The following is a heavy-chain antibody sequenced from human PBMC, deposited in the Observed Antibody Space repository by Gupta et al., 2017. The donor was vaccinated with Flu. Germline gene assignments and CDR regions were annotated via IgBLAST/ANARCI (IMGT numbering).Heavy chain of an antibody. CDR2: ISGNGDTT. D-gene: IGHD1-26*01. J-gene: IGHJ5*02. Sequence: AISGNGDTTYYAASVKGRFTISRDNSMNTLYLQMNSRRAEDTARDDGAKDPRSGSYDFWFDHWGQGTRGTVSS. CDR3: AKDPRSGSYDFWFDH. V-gene: IGHV3-23*01.